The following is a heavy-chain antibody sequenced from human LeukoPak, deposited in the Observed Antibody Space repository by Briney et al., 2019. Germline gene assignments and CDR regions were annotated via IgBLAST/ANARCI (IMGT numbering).Heavy chain of an antibody. CDR1: GGTISSSPYY. J-gene: IGHJ5*02. D-gene: IGHD5-18*01. Sequence: PSETLSLTCTVSGGTISSSPYYWGWIRQPPGKGLEWIGSIYYSGTTHYNPSLESRVTISVDTSKNQFSLKLASVTAADTAIYYCAKGAGGFSYYNWFDPWGQGTLVTVSA. CDR2: IYYSGTT. CDR3: AKGAGGFSYYNWFDP. V-gene: IGHV4-39*07.